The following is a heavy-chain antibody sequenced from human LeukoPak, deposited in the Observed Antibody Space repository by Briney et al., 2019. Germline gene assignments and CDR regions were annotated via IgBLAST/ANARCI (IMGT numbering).Heavy chain of an antibody. CDR2: IWYDGSYK. Sequence: GGSLRLSCAASGFTFSSYWMSWVRQAPGKGLEWVADIWYDGSYKYYADSVQGRFIISRDNSINMVYLEMNSLRAEDTAVYYCARDKGTRSLDHWGQGTLVTVSS. CDR1: GFTFSSYW. D-gene: IGHD1-14*01. V-gene: IGHV3-33*08. CDR3: ARDKGTRSLDH. J-gene: IGHJ4*02.